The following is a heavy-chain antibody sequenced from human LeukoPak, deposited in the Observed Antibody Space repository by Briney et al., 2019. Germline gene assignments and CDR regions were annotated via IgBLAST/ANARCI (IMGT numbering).Heavy chain of an antibody. CDR3: ARTRGNAFDI. V-gene: IGHV3-74*01. Sequence: GGSLRLSCVGSGLTFSSDWMHWVRHAPGKGPVWVSQINTDGDSTVYADSVKGRFTISKDNAKNTLYLQMNSLRLEDTATYYCARTRGNAFDIWGQGTMVTVSS. D-gene: IGHD3-16*01. CDR2: INTDGDST. CDR1: GLTFSSDW. J-gene: IGHJ3*02.